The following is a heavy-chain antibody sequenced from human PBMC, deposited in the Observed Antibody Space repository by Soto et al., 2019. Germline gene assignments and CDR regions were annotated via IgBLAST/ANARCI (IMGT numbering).Heavy chain of an antibody. D-gene: IGHD2-21*01. V-gene: IGHV3-9*01. Sequence: GGSLRLSCAASGFTFDDYAMHWVRQAPGKGLEWVSGINWESGTIGYADSVKGRFTISRDNAKNALYLQMNSLRVEDTALYYCTKVTLSSCYCAFDIWGQGTMVTVSS. CDR1: GFTFDDYA. CDR2: INWESGTI. J-gene: IGHJ3*02. CDR3: TKVTLSSCYCAFDI.